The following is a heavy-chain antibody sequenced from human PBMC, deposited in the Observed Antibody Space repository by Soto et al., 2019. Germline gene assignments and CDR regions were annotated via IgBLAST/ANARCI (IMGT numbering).Heavy chain of an antibody. CDR1: GYTFTSYY. V-gene: IGHV1-46*01. J-gene: IGHJ4*02. D-gene: IGHD6-19*01. CDR3: GFSSGWYLIDY. CDR2: INPSGGST. Sequence: QVQLVQSGAEVKKPGASVKVSCKASGYTFTSYYMHWVRQAPGQGLEWMGIINPSGGSTSYAQKFQGRVTMTRDTSTSTGYMELSSLRSEDTAVYYCGFSSGWYLIDYWGQGTLVTVSS.